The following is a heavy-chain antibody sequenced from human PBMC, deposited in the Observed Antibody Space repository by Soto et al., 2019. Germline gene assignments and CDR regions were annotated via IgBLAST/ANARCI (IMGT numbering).Heavy chain of an antibody. CDR2: IGKCGYPI. Sequence: PGGSLRLSCAVSGFIFSDYEMNWVRQAPRKGREWVSFIGKCGYPIYYKDSVRGCFTMSRDNAKYSLTLQMSSLRAEDTAVYYCARNLPAGNPMQFDTWGQGALVTVSS. CDR1: GFIFSDYE. V-gene: IGHV3-48*03. D-gene: IGHD6-13*01. CDR3: ARNLPAGNPMQFDT. J-gene: IGHJ4*02.